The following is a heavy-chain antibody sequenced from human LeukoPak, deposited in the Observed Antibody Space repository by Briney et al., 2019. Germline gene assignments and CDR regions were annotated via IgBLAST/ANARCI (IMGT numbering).Heavy chain of an antibody. D-gene: IGHD5-12*01. J-gene: IGHJ6*03. Sequence: AGGSLRLSCAASGLTFSNAWMTWVRQAPGKGLEWVSCIHGSASYNYYADSVKGRFTVSRDSAKNSLYLEMSSLRVEDTAVYYCVRAFGGYDSQRFYYNMDVWGKGTTVTVSS. V-gene: IGHV3-21*06. CDR2: IHGSASYN. CDR3: VRAFGGYDSQRFYYNMDV. CDR1: GLTFSNAW.